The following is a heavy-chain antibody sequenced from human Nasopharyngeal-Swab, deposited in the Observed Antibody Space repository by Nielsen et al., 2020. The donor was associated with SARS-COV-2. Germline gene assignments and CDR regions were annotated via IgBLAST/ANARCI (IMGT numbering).Heavy chain of an antibody. CDR1: GGSIGSYY. V-gene: IGHV4-59*01. CDR2: IYYSGIT. CDR3: AAFWSGYYTGMNY. D-gene: IGHD3-3*01. J-gene: IGHJ4*02. Sequence: SETLSLTCTVSGGSIGSYYWSWVRQPPGKGLEWIGYIYYSGITNYNPSLMSRVTISVDTSKNQFSLKLSSVTAADTAVYYCAAFWSGYYTGMNYWGQGTLVTVSS.